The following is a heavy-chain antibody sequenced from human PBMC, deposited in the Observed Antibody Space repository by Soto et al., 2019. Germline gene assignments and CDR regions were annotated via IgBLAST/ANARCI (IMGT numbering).Heavy chain of an antibody. CDR2: IYPSGGTT. J-gene: IGHJ4*02. Sequence: QVQLVQSGAEVKKPGASVKVSCKASGYTFTNFYMHWVRQAPGQGLEWMGIIYPSGGTTRYSQRFQGRATMTRDTSMSTVYMELSSLRSEDTAVYYCAIDLSGPQDYWGQGTLVTVSS. CDR3: AIDLSGPQDY. D-gene: IGHD3-10*01. V-gene: IGHV1-46*01. CDR1: GYTFTNFY.